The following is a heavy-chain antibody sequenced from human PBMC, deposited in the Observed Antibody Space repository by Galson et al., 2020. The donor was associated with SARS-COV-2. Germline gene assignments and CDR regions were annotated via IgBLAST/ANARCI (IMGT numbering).Heavy chain of an antibody. CDR1: GYSFTSYS. J-gene: IGHJ5*02. CDR3: ARARPPAGTLDP. Sequence: HGKSLKISCKGSGYSFTSYSISPTRQITGKGLERNGRINPSDSYTKYSPSVQGHVTISADKSISTAYLQWSSLKASGTAMYYCARARPPAGTLDPWGQGTLVTGSS. CDR2: INPSDSYT. D-gene: IGHD1-1*01. V-gene: IGHV5-10-1*01.